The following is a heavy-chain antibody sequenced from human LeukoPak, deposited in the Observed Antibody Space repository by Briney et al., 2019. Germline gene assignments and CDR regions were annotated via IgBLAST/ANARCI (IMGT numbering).Heavy chain of an antibody. CDR1: GGSISTYY. V-gene: IGHV4-59*01. CDR2: IYYTGST. Sequence: SETLSLTCTVSGGSISTYYWNWIRQPPGKGLEWIGDIYYTGSTNYNPSLKSRVTISVDTSKNQFSLKLSSVTAADTAVYYCARGGPLFWSGYSTGLDYWGQGTLVTVSS. D-gene: IGHD3-3*01. CDR3: ARGGPLFWSGYSTGLDY. J-gene: IGHJ4*02.